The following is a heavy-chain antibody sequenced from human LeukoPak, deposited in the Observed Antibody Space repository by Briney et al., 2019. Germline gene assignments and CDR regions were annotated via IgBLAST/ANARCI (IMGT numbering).Heavy chain of an antibody. Sequence: GGSLRLSCAASGFTFSSYGMHWVRQAPGKGLEWVAVISYDGSNKYYADSVKGRFTISRDNSKNTLYLQMNSLRAEDTAVYYCAKDDKLRWGYSQFDYWGQGTLATVSS. J-gene: IGHJ4*02. CDR1: GFTFSSYG. D-gene: IGHD5-18*01. CDR3: AKDDKLRWGYSQFDY. V-gene: IGHV3-30*18. CDR2: ISYDGSNK.